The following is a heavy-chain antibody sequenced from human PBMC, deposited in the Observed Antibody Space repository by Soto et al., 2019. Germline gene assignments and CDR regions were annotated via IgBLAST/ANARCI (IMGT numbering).Heavy chain of an antibody. D-gene: IGHD2-15*01. J-gene: IGHJ2*01. CDR3: AKDKGTVVMGYFDL. Sequence: EVQLVESGGGLVQPGRSLRLSCAASGFTFDDYAMHWVRQAPGKGLEWVSGISWNSGSIGYADSVKGRFTISRDNAKNSLYLQMNSLRAEDTALYYCAKDKGTVVMGYFDLWGRGTLVTVSS. V-gene: IGHV3-9*01. CDR2: ISWNSGSI. CDR1: GFTFDDYA.